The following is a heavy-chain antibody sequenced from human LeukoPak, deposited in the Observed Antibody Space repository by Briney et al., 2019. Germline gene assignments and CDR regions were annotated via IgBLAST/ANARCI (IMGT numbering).Heavy chain of an antibody. CDR2: IYYSGST. J-gene: IGHJ6*02. Sequence: SETLSLTCSVSGGSIRSYYWSWIRQPPGKGLELVAYIYYSGSTSYNPSLKSRVTISVDTSKNQFSLNLSSVTAADTAVYYCAREVSPSDHYYYYGVDVWGRGTTVTVSS. CDR3: AREVSPSDHYYYYGVDV. D-gene: IGHD5/OR15-5a*01. V-gene: IGHV4-59*01. CDR1: GGSIRSYY.